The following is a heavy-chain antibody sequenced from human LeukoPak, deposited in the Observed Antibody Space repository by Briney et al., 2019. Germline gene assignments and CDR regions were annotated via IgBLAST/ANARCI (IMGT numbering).Heavy chain of an antibody. D-gene: IGHD6-13*01. Sequence: GGSLRLSCAASGFTFDDYAMHWVRQAPGKGLEWVSGISWNSGSIGYADSVKGRFTISRDNAKNSLYLQMNSLRAEDTAVYYCARPPNIAAAGQDWGQGTLVTVSS. V-gene: IGHV3-9*01. CDR1: GFTFDDYA. J-gene: IGHJ4*02. CDR2: ISWNSGSI. CDR3: ARPPNIAAAGQD.